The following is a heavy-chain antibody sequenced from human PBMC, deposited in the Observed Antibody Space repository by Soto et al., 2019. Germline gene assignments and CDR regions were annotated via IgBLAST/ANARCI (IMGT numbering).Heavy chain of an antibody. V-gene: IGHV3-23*01. CDR1: VFTFSSYS. CDR2: ISGSGGST. D-gene: IGHD3-3*01. J-gene: IGHJ4*02. Sequence: GGSLRLSCAASVFTFSSYSISWVRQAPGKGLDWGSAISGSGGSTYYSDSVNGRFTISRDNSKNTLYLQMNSLRAEDTAVSHCAEDGFWSGSYDYSVQGRLLTVFS. CDR3: AEDGFWSGSYDY.